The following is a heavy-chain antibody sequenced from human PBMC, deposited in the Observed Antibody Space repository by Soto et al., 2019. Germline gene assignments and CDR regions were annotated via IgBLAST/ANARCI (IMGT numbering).Heavy chain of an antibody. D-gene: IGHD4-17*01. Sequence: GGSLRLSCAASGFTFSSYAMHWVRQAPGKGLEWVAVISYDGSNKYYADSVKGRFTISRDNSKNTLYLQMNSLRAEDTAVYYCASDTTVTRVDPYYYYGMDVWGQGTTVTVSS. J-gene: IGHJ6*02. V-gene: IGHV3-30-3*01. CDR1: GFTFSSYA. CDR3: ASDTTVTRVDPYYYYGMDV. CDR2: ISYDGSNK.